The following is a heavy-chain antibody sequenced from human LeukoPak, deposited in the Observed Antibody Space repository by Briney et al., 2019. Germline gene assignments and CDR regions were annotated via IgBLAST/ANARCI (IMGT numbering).Heavy chain of an antibody. D-gene: IGHD3-22*01. V-gene: IGHV3-33*01. CDR2: IWYDGSNK. Sequence: GGSLRLSCAASGFTFSSYGMHWVRQAPGKGLEWVAVIWYDGSNKYYADSVKGRFTISRDNSKNTLYLQMNSLRAEDTAVYYCARDQHYYDSSGYAHYWGQGTLVTVSP. CDR3: ARDQHYYDSSGYAHY. J-gene: IGHJ4*02. CDR1: GFTFSSYG.